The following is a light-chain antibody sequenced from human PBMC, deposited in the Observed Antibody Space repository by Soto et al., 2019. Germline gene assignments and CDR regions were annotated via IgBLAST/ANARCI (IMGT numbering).Light chain of an antibody. CDR3: QQYNNWPYT. CDR2: GAS. Sequence: MVMTQSPATLSVSPGERATLSCRASQSVSTKLAWYQQKPGQAPRLLIYGASTRATGIPARFSGSGSGTDFTLTISSLQSEGFAVYYCQQYNNWPYTFGPGTRVDIK. J-gene: IGKJ3*01. CDR1: QSVSTK. V-gene: IGKV3D-15*01.